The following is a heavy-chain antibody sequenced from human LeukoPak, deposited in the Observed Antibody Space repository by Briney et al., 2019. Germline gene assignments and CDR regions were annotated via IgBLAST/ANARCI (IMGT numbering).Heavy chain of an antibody. J-gene: IGHJ6*02. D-gene: IGHD3-10*02. Sequence: GSLRLSCEASGFTFSAYAMTWVRQAPGKGLEWVSSIGSDNKSHYSESVKGRFAISRDNSKSIVFLQLNSLRAEDTALYYCARYLHYYVAMDVWGQGTTVYVSS. V-gene: IGHV3-23*05. CDR1: GFTFSAYA. CDR2: IGSDNKS. CDR3: ARYLHYYVAMDV.